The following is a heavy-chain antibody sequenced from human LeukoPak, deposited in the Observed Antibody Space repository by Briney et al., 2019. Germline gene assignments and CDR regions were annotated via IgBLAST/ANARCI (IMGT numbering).Heavy chain of an antibody. Sequence: GGTLRLSCAASGITFSSYGMSWVRQAPGKGLEWVSSISSTGGTTYYADSVKGRFTISRDNSKNTLYLQMNSLRAEDTAVYYCARWGFPIYYYYMDVWGKGTTVTVSS. D-gene: IGHD3-16*01. J-gene: IGHJ6*03. V-gene: IGHV3-23*01. CDR2: ISSTGGTT. CDR3: ARWGFPIYYYYMDV. CDR1: GITFSSYG.